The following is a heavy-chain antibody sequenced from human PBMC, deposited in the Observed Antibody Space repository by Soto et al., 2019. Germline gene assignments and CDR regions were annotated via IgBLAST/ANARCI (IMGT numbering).Heavy chain of an antibody. CDR2: ITPTLNIA. D-gene: IGHD1-26*01. Sequence: QLQLVQSGAVVREPGSSVKVSCKASGGTFSSYTVIWVRQAPGQGLEWMGGITPTLNIAKYAEKFQGSVTITADESTSTVNMHLSSLRSEDTAVYFCARGYYSGSNPSSFDYWGQGTLVAVSS. J-gene: IGHJ4*02. V-gene: IGHV1-69*01. CDR3: ARGYYSGSNPSSFDY. CDR1: GGTFSSYT.